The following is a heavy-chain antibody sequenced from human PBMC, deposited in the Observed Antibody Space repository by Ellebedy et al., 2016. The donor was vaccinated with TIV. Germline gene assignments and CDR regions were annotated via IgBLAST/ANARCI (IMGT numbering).Heavy chain of an antibody. D-gene: IGHD6-19*01. V-gene: IGHV3-21*04. Sequence: GESLKISXAASGFTFSRHSMNWVRQAPGKGLEWVSSISSSSSYIYYADSVEGRFTISRDNAKNSLFLQMNSLRAEDTAVYYCARAVAGSPDYWGQGTLVIVSS. CDR3: ARAVAGSPDY. CDR1: GFTFSRHS. CDR2: ISSSSSYI. J-gene: IGHJ4*02.